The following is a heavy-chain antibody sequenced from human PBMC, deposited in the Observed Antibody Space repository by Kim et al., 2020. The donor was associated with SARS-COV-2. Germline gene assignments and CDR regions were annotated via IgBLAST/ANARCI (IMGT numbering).Heavy chain of an antibody. CDR1: GDSVSSNSAA. V-gene: IGHV6-1*01. CDR3: ARDNIVVVTATLYWYFDL. J-gene: IGHJ2*01. Sequence: SQTLSLTCAISGDSVSSNSAAWNWIRQSPSRGLEWLGRTYYRSKWYNDYAVSVKSRITINPDTSKNQFSLQLNSVTPEDTAVYYCARDNIVVVTATLYWYFDLWGRGTLVTVSS. D-gene: IGHD2-21*02. CDR2: TYYRSKWYN.